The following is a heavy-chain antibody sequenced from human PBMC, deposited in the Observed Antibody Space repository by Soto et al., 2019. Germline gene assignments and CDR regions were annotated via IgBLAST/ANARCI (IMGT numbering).Heavy chain of an antibody. CDR3: ASSYGELTRFDWFDP. CDR2: IIPIFGTA. Sequence: SVKVSCKASGGTFSSYAISWVRQAPGQGLEWMGGIIPIFGTANYAQKFQGRVTITADESTSTAYMELSSLRSEDTAVYYCASSYGELTRFDWFDPWGQGTLVTVSS. J-gene: IGHJ5*02. V-gene: IGHV1-69*13. D-gene: IGHD4-17*01. CDR1: GGTFSSYA.